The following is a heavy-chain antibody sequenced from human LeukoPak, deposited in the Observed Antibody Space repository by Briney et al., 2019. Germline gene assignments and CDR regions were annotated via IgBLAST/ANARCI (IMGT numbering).Heavy chain of an antibody. CDR1: GFTFSSYG. Sequence: GRSLRLSRAASGFTFSSYGMHWVRQAPGKGLEWGVVISYDGSNKYYAGSVKGRFTISRDNSKNTLYLQMNSLRAEDTAVYYCAKETHYCSGGTCYYYYYGMDVWGQGTTVTVSS. J-gene: IGHJ6*02. V-gene: IGHV3-30*18. CDR3: AKETHYCSGGTCYYYYYGMDV. D-gene: IGHD2-15*01. CDR2: ISYDGSNK.